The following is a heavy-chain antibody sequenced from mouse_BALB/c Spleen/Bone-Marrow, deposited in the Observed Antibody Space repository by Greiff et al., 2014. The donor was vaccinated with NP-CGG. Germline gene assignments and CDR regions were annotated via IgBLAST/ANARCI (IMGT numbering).Heavy chain of an antibody. CDR2: ISDGGSYT. D-gene: IGHD1-2*01. V-gene: IGHV5-4*02. CDR3: ARDRRITTATYAMDY. J-gene: IGHJ4*01. CDR1: GFTFSDYY. Sequence: VQLKESGGGLVKPGGSLKLSCAASGFTFSDYYMYWVRQTPEKRLEWVATISDGGSYTYYPDSVKGRFTISRDNAKNNPYLQMSSLKSEDTAMYYCARDRRITTATYAMDYWGQGTSVTVSS.